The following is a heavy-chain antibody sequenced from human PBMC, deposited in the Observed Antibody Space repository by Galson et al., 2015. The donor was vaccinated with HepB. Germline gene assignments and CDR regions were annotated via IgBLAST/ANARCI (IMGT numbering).Heavy chain of an antibody. J-gene: IGHJ4*02. D-gene: IGHD2-2*01. CDR2: ISDYNGDA. CDR3: ARLPVVVPAADY. V-gene: IGHV1-18*01. CDR1: GYTFTVYD. Sequence: SVKVSCKASGYTFTVYDMSWVRQAPGQGLEWMGRISDYNGDATYAQKFQDRVTMTTDTSTSTAYMELRSLRSDDTAIYYCARLPVVVPAADYWGQGTLVTVSS.